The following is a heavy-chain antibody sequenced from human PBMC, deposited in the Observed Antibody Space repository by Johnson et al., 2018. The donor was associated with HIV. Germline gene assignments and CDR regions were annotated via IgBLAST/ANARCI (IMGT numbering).Heavy chain of an antibody. V-gene: IGHV3-30*18. CDR1: GFSFSDYY. J-gene: IGHJ3*02. CDR2: ISYDGSNK. D-gene: IGHD1-26*01. Sequence: QVQLVESGGGLVKPGGSLRLSCAASGFSFSDYYMSWIRQAPGKGLEWVAVISYDGSNKYYADSVKGRFTISRDNSKNTLYLQMNSLRAEDTAVYYCAKSGYSGSYDRMGAFDIWGQGTMVTVSS. CDR3: AKSGYSGSYDRMGAFDI.